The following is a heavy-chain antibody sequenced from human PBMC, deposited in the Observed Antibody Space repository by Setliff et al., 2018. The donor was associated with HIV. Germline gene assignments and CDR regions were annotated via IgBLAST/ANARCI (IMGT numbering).Heavy chain of an antibody. CDR3: TRTNPLAAPPFDF. J-gene: IGHJ4*02. D-gene: IGHD6-13*01. CDR2: IYTSGST. Sequence: PSETLSLTCTVSGGSINSGSYYWSWIRQPAGKGLEWIGRIYTSGSTNYNPSLKSRVTISVDTSKNQFSLKLSSVTAADTAVYYCTRTNPLAAPPFDFWGQGTLVTVSS. V-gene: IGHV4-61*02. CDR1: GGSINSGSYY.